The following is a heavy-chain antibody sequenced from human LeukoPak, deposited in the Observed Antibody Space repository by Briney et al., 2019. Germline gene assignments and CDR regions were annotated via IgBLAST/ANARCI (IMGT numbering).Heavy chain of an antibody. CDR1: GFTFSSYA. D-gene: IGHD5-24*01. V-gene: IGHV3-30*04. J-gene: IGHJ4*02. CDR2: ISYDGSNK. Sequence: GRSLRLSCAASGFTFSSYAMHWVRQAPGKGLEWVAVISYDGSNKYYADSVKGRFTISRDNSKNTLYLQMNSLRAEDTAVYYCARDQRWLQFWDYWGQGTLVTVSS. CDR3: ARDQRWLQFWDY.